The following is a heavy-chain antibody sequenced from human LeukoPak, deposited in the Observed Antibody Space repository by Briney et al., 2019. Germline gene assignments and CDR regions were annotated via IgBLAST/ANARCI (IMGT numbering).Heavy chain of an antibody. D-gene: IGHD4-17*01. CDR2: VYSSGGT. CDR3: ARDSNAYGDHKGRFDY. Sequence: PSETLSLTCTVSGGSINSYFWSCIRQPAGKGLEWIGRVYSSGGTKYNPSLKSRVTISLDTSKNQFSLRLTSVTAADSALYFCARDSNAYGDHKGRFDYWGQGSLVTVSS. V-gene: IGHV4-4*07. CDR1: GGSINSYF. J-gene: IGHJ4*02.